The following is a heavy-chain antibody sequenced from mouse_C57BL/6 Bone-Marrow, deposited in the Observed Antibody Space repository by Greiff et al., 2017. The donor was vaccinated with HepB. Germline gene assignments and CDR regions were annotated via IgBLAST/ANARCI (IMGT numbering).Heavy chain of an antibody. D-gene: IGHD2-4*01. CDR3: TTSYDYDEFAY. V-gene: IGHV14-4*01. CDR1: GFNIKDDY. CDR2: IDPENGDT. J-gene: IGHJ3*01. Sequence: VQLQQSGAELVRPGASVKLSCTASGFNIKDDYMNWVKQRPEQGLEWIGWIDPENGDTESASKFQGKATITADTSSNTAYLQLSSLTSEDTAVYYCTTSYDYDEFAYWGQGTLVTVSA.